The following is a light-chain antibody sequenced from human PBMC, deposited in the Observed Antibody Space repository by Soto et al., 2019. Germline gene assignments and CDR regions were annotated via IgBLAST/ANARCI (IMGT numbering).Light chain of an antibody. CDR1: QRISSW. CDR3: QQYNSYSYT. J-gene: IGKJ2*01. CDR2: KAS. Sequence: DIQMTQSPSTLSASVGDRVTITCRASQRISSWLAWYQQKPGKAPKLLIYKASSLESGVPSRFSGSGSGTEFTLSISSLQPEDFATYYCQQYNSYSYTFGQGTKLEIK. V-gene: IGKV1-5*03.